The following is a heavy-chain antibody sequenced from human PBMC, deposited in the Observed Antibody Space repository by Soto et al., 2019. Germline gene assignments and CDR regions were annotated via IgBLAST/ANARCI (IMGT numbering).Heavy chain of an antibody. CDR2: VTPYKADT. J-gene: IGHJ3*02. CDR3: ATDGPSNSGYYDAFDI. D-gene: IGHD3-22*01. V-gene: IGHV1-18*04. Sequence: ASVKVSCKASGYTLTNYGVTWVRQAPGQGLEWLGRVTPYKADTNSAQNLQGRVTMATDTSTNTAYLELRSLRSDDTAVYFCATDGPSNSGYYDAFDIWGQGTMVTVSS. CDR1: GYTLTNYG.